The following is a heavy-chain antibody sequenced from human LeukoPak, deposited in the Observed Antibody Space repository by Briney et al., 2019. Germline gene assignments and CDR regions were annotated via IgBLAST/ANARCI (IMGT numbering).Heavy chain of an antibody. CDR3: ARLGSGFKVGAFDI. D-gene: IGHD6-19*01. J-gene: IGHJ3*02. CDR1: GGSISSYY. Sequence: SETLSLTCTVSGGSISSYYWSWIRQPPGKGLEWIGYIYYSGTTNYNPSLKSRVTISVDTSKNQFSLKLSSVTAADTAVYYCARLGSGFKVGAFDIWGQGTMVTVSS. V-gene: IGHV4-59*08. CDR2: IYYSGTT.